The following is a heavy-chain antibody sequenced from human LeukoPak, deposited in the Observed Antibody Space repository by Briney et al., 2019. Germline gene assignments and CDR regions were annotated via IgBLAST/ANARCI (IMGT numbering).Heavy chain of an antibody. CDR2: ISGSGSTI. CDR1: GFTFSIYS. V-gene: IGHV3-48*02. D-gene: IGHD4-17*01. Sequence: PGGSLRLSCAASGFTFSIYSMNWVRQAPGKGLEWVSYISGSGSTIYYADSVKGRFTISRDNAKNSLYLQMNSLRDEDTAVYYCARDLYGDYSFDYWGQGTLVTVSS. CDR3: ARDLYGDYSFDY. J-gene: IGHJ4*02.